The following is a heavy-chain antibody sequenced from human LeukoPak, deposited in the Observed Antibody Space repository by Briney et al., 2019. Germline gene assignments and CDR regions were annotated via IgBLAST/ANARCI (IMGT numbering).Heavy chain of an antibody. CDR2: MSPNSGDT. D-gene: IGHD3-10*01. CDR3: ARGRSLWFGELSGRFGY. CDR1: GYTFTSYD. Sequence: ASVKVSCKASGYTFTSYDFNWVRQATGQRPEWMGWMSPNSGDTGYAQKFQDRVTMTRNTSISTAYMELSSLRSDDTAVYYCARGRSLWFGELSGRFGYWGQGTLVTVSS. V-gene: IGHV1-8*01. J-gene: IGHJ4*02.